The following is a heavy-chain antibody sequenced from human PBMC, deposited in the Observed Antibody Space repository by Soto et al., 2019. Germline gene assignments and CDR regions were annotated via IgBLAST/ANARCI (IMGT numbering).Heavy chain of an antibody. J-gene: IGHJ6*02. CDR2: ISYDGGDQ. D-gene: IGHD2-21*02. Sequence: QVQLVESGGGVVQPGGSLRLSCAASGFTFRSYAMHWVRQAPGKGLEWVAYISYDGGDQDYANSVKGRFTISRDNSKNTLYLKMNSLRIEDTTVYYCARETDGMDVWGQGTTVTVSS. CDR1: GFTFRSYA. V-gene: IGHV3-30-3*01. CDR3: ARETDGMDV.